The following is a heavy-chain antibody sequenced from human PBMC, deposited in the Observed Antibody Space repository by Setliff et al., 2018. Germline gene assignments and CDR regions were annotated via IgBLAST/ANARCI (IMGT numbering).Heavy chain of an antibody. V-gene: IGHV3-23*01. CDR2: ISGSGDST. Sequence: GGSLRLSCVASGFTFSRYAMSWVRQAPGKGLEWVSAISGSGDSTFYADSVKGRFTISRDNSKNTLSLQMNGLRAEDTAVYYCARDGKQFYYDSTGYYRNWCDPWGQGTLVTVSS. CDR1: GFTFSRYA. J-gene: IGHJ5*02. CDR3: ARDGKQFYYDSTGYYRNWCDP. D-gene: IGHD3-22*01.